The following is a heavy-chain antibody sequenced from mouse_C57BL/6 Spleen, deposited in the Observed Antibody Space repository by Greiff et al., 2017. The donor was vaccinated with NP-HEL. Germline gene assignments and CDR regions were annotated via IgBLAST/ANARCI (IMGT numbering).Heavy chain of an antibody. CDR1: GYAFSSYW. D-gene: IGHD3-3*01. CDR3: AKEEGTRYFDV. V-gene: IGHV1-80*01. CDR2: IYPGDGDT. Sequence: QVQLKESGAELVKPGASVKISCKASGYAFSSYWMNWVKQRPGQGLEWIGQIYPGDGDTNYNGKFKGKATLTADKSSSTAYMQLSSLTSEDSAVYFCAKEEGTRYFDVWGTGTTVTVSS. J-gene: IGHJ1*03.